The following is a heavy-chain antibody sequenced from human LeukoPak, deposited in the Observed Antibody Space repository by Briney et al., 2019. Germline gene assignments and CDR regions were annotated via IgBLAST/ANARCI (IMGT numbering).Heavy chain of an antibody. Sequence: GESLRLSCSASGFIISGYAMHWVRQAPGKGLEYVSGISANGGSTYYADSVKGRFTISRDTSKNTLYLQMSSLRAEDTAIYYCVKDLYKGDSASWYFFHYWGQGTLVTVSS. CDR3: VKDLYKGDSASWYFFHY. J-gene: IGHJ4*02. CDR1: GFIISGYA. D-gene: IGHD6-13*01. CDR2: ISANGGST. V-gene: IGHV3-64D*06.